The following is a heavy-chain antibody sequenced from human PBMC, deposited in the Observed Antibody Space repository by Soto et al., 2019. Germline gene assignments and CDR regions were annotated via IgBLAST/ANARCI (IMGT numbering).Heavy chain of an antibody. J-gene: IGHJ2*01. CDR3: AIFGASQEQLVFWYFDL. CDR2: ISSSSSYI. Sequence: GGSLRLSCAASGFTFSSYSMNWVRQAPGKGLEWVSSISSSSSYIYYADSVKGRFTISRDNAKNSLYLQMNSLRAEDSSLYYCAIFGASQEQLVFWYFDLWGRGTLVTVSS. CDR1: GFTFSSYS. V-gene: IGHV3-21*01. D-gene: IGHD6-6*01.